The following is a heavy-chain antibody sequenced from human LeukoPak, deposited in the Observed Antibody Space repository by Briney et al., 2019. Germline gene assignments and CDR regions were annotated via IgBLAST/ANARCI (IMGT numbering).Heavy chain of an antibody. CDR3: AILVGAAVSDAFDI. Sequence: SETLSLTCTVSGGSISSRSYYWGWIRQPPGKGLERIGSIYYSGSTYYNPSLKSRVTISVDTSKNQFSLKLSSVTAADTAVYYCAILVGAAVSDAFDIWGQGTMVTVSS. D-gene: IGHD1-26*01. CDR1: GGSISSRSYY. J-gene: IGHJ3*02. V-gene: IGHV4-39*01. CDR2: IYYSGST.